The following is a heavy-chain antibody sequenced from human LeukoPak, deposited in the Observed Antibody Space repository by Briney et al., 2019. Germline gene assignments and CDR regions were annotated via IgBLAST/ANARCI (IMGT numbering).Heavy chain of an antibody. CDR1: GGSISSGGYY. Sequence: SETLSLTCTVSGGSISSGGYYWGWIRQPPGKGLEWIGTIYYSGITYCNPSLKSRVTVSADTSKNQFSLKVNSVTAADTAAYYCARQPTGAWQWTFDNWGQGTLVTVSS. D-gene: IGHD6-19*01. CDR2: IYYSGIT. CDR3: ARQPTGAWQWTFDN. V-gene: IGHV4-39*01. J-gene: IGHJ4*02.